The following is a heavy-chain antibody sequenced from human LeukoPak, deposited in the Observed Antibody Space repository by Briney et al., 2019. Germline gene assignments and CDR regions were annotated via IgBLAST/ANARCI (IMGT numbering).Heavy chain of an antibody. CDR3: ARRQFGFDY. D-gene: IGHD3-16*01. Sequence: SETLSLTCTVSGGSISSSSYYWGWIRQPPGKGLEWIGEINHSGSTNYNPSLKSRVTISVDTSKNQFSLKLSSVTAADTAVYYCARRQFGFDYWGQGTLVTVSS. J-gene: IGHJ4*02. CDR1: GGSISSSSYY. V-gene: IGHV4-39*07. CDR2: INHSGST.